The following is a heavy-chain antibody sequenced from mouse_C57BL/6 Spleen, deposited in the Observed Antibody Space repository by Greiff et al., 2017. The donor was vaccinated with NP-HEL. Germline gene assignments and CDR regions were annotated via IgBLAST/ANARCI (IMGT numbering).Heavy chain of an antibody. V-gene: IGHV3-6*01. CDR1: GYSITSGYY. J-gene: IGHJ4*01. Sequence: EVKLLESGPGLVKPSQSLSLTCSVTGYSITSGYYWNWIRQFPGNKLEWMGYISYDGSNNYNPSLKNRISITRDTSKNQFFLKLNSVTTEDTATYYCARTSGDYAMDYWGQGTSVTVSS. CDR3: ARTSGDYAMDY. D-gene: IGHD4-1*01. CDR2: ISYDGSN.